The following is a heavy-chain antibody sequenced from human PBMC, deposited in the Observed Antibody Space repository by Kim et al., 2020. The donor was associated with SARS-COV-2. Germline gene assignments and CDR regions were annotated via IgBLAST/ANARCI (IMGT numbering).Heavy chain of an antibody. D-gene: IGHD3-10*01. CDR1: GFTFSSYS. J-gene: IGHJ5*02. V-gene: IGHV3-21*01. CDR3: ARVGMVRGTWFDP. CDR2: ISSSSSYI. Sequence: GGSLRLSCAASGFTFSSYSMNWVRQAPGKGLEWVSSISSSSSYIYYADSVKGRFTISRDNAKNSLYLQMNSQRAEDTAVYYCARVGMVRGTWFDPWGQGTLVTVSS.